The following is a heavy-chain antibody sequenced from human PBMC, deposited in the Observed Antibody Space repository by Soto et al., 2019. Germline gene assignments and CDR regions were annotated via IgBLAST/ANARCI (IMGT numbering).Heavy chain of an antibody. V-gene: IGHV3-9*01. CDR2: ISWNSGSI. Sequence: EVQLVESGGGLVQPGRSLRLSCAASGFTFDDYAMHWVRQAPGKGLEWVSGISWNSGSIGYADSVKGRFTISRDNAKKSLYLHMNSLRAEDTALYYCAKGSPAIAAPGYYYGMDVWGQGTTVTVSS. CDR1: GFTFDDYA. CDR3: AKGSPAIAAPGYYYGMDV. D-gene: IGHD6-13*01. J-gene: IGHJ6*02.